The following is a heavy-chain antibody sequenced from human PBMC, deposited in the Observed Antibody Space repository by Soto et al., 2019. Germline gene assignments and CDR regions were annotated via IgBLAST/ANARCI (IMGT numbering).Heavy chain of an antibody. CDR1: GGSVTNSSYY. D-gene: IGHD4-17*01. Sequence: AETLSLTCTVSGGSVTNSSYYWCWIRQSPGKGLEWIGSVYYRGRSYSKSSVKSRVTISVDTSKNRFSLSLNSVTASDTAVYFCVSQRTTVPTQAYFDYWGPGALVTVSS. J-gene: IGHJ4*02. CDR3: VSQRTTVPTQAYFDY. CDR2: VYYRGRS. V-gene: IGHV4-39*01.